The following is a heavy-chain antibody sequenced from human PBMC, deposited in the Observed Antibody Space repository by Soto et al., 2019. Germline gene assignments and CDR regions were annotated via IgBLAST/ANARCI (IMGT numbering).Heavy chain of an antibody. J-gene: IGHJ4*02. CDR1: GGSISSGGYS. CDR2: IYHSGST. CDR3: ARGMTTVTTIDY. V-gene: IGHV4-30-2*01. D-gene: IGHD4-4*01. Sequence: SETLSLTCAVSGGSISSGGYSWSWIRQPPGKGLEWIGYIYHSGSTYYNPSLKSRVTISVDRSKNQFSLKLSSVTAADTAVYVCARGMTTVTTIDYWGQRTLVTVSS.